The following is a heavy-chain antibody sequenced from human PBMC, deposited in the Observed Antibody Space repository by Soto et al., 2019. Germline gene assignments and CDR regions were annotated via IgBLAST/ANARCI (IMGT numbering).Heavy chain of an antibody. CDR1: GGSISSGGYS. Sequence: QLQLQESGSGLVKPSQTLSLTCAVSGGSISSGGYSWSWIRQPPGKGLEWIGYIYHRGSTYYNPSLKSRVTISVDRSKNQFSLKPSSVTAADTAVYYCARVGYYDSSGYYDYWGQGTLVTVSS. CDR2: IYHRGST. J-gene: IGHJ4*02. CDR3: ARVGYYDSSGYYDY. V-gene: IGHV4-30-2*01. D-gene: IGHD3-22*01.